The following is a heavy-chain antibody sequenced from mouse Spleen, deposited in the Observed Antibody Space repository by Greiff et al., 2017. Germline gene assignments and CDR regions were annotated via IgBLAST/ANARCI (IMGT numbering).Heavy chain of an antibody. J-gene: IGHJ4*01. CDR2: IDPEDGET. Sequence: EVKLQESGAELVKPGASVKLSCTASGFNIKDYYMHWVKQRTEQGLEWIGRIDPEDGETKYAPQFQGKATITADTSSNTAYLQLSSLTSEDTAVYYCARGILYAMDYWGQGTSVTVSS. CDR1: GFNIKDYY. CDR3: ARGILYAMDY. V-gene: IGHV14-2*01.